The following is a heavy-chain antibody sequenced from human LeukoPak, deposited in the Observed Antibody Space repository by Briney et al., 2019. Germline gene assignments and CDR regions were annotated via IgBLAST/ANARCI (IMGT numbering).Heavy chain of an antibody. CDR3: ARRGPYSYGESGPDY. J-gene: IGHJ4*02. D-gene: IGHD5-18*01. CDR1: GGSISSSSYY. Sequence: PSETLSLTCTVSGGSISSSSYYWGWIRQPPGKGLEWIGSIYYSGSTYYNPSLKSRVTISVDTSKNQFSLKLSSVTAADTAVYYCARRGPYSYGESGPDYWGQGTLVTVSS. CDR2: IYYSGST. V-gene: IGHV4-39*01.